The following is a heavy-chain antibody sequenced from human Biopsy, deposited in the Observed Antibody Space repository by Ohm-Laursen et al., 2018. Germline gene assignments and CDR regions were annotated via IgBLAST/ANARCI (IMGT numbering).Heavy chain of an antibody. J-gene: IGHJ6*02. CDR1: GASMTDYF. D-gene: IGHD3-10*01. CDR2: ASPGGTT. V-gene: IGHV4-4*07. CDR3: AGSRGHYFNGLDV. Sequence: GTLSLTCSVSGASMTDYFWSWIWQPAGKGLEWIGRASPGGTTYYNPSLKGRVTISIDASKNQLSLKVTSVTAADTAVFYCAGSRGHYFNGLDVWGQGTTVIVSS.